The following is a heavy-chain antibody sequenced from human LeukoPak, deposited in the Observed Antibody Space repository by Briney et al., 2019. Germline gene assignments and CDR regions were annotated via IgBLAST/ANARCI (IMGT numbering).Heavy chain of an antibody. J-gene: IGHJ6*02. CDR1: GYTLTSYD. V-gene: IGHV1-8*01. CDR2: MNPNSGNT. CDR3: ARVKVYYYGMDV. Sequence: ASVKVSCKASGYTLTSYDINWVRQATGQGLEWMGWMNPNSGNTGYAQKFQGRVTMTRDTSISTAYMELSSLRSDDTAVYYCARVKVYYYGMDVWGQGTTVTVSS.